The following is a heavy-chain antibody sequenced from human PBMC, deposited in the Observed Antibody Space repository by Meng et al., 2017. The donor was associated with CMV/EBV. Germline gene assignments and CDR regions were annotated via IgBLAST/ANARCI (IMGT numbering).Heavy chain of an antibody. V-gene: IGHV1-2*02. CDR1: GYTFTGYY. CDR2: INPNSGGT. Sequence: VSVKVSCKASGYTFTGYYMHWGRQAPGQGLEWMGWINPNSGGTNYAQKFQGRVTMTRDTSISTAYMELSRLRSDDTAVYYCARESTYCSSTSCYYYYGMDVWGQGTTVTVSS. D-gene: IGHD2-2*01. J-gene: IGHJ6*02. CDR3: ARESTYCSSTSCYYYYGMDV.